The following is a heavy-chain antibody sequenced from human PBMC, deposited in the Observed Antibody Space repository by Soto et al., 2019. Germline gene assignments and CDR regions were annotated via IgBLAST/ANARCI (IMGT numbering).Heavy chain of an antibody. CDR2: ISYHGIDK. CDR3: ARHVGGDY. J-gene: IGHJ4*02. Sequence: GGSLRLSCAASEFTFSSYDMHWVRQAPGKGLEWVAVISYHGIDKYYADSVRGRFTISRDNSKDTLYLQMNSLRAEDTAVYYCARHVGGDYWGQGTLVTVS. CDR1: EFTFSSYD. V-gene: IGHV3-30*03. D-gene: IGHD3-16*01.